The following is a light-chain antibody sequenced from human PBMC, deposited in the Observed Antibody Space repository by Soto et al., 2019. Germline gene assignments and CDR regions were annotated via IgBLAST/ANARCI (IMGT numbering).Light chain of an antibody. CDR3: ASYRGGSTYV. V-gene: IGLV2-14*03. CDR1: SSDVGGYNY. J-gene: IGLJ1*01. Sequence: QSALTQPASVSGSPGQSITISCTGTSSDVGGYNYVSWYQQFPGKAPKLVIYDVSSRPSGVSDGFSGSKSGNTASLTISGLRAEDEADYYCASYRGGSTYVFGAGTKLTVL. CDR2: DVS.